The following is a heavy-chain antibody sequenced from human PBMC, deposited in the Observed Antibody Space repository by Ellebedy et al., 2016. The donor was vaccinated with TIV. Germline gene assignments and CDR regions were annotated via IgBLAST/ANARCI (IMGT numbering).Heavy chain of an antibody. D-gene: IGHD4-23*01. CDR2: ISGSVSNT. V-gene: IGHV3-23*01. Sequence: GESLKISCAASGFTFSTYAMSWVRQAPEKGLEWVSAISGSVSNTYYTDSVKGRFTISRDNSKNTLYLQMQSLRDDDTAIYYCAKLTPYGTTRAGWASWGQGTLVTVSS. CDR3: AKLTPYGTTRAGWAS. CDR1: GFTFSTYA. J-gene: IGHJ5*02.